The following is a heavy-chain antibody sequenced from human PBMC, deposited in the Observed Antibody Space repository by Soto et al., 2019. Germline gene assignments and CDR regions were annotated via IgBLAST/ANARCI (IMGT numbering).Heavy chain of an antibody. CDR3: ARQLGQQVFDY. CDR1: GYSFISFW. V-gene: IGHV5-51*01. CDR2: IYPGDSDT. J-gene: IGHJ4*02. D-gene: IGHD6-13*01. Sequence: EVQLVQSGAEVIKPGESLKISCNGSGYSFISFWIGWVRQMPGKGLEWMGIIYPGDSDTRYSPSFQGQVTISADKSISTVYLQWSSLKASDTAMFYCARQLGQQVFDYWGQGTLVTVSS.